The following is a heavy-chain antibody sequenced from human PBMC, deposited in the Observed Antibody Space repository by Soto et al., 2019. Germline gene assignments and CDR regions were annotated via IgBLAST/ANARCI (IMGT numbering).Heavy chain of an antibody. Sequence: EVPLVESGGGLVKPGGSLRLSCAASGFTFSSFTMNWVRQAPGKGLDWVSSISSGSVNIHYADSVKGRFTISRDNAKNSLYLQMNSLRAEDTAVYYCARLSPFDALDIWGQGTMVTVSS. J-gene: IGHJ3*02. CDR3: ARLSPFDALDI. V-gene: IGHV3-21*06. CDR2: ISSGSVNI. CDR1: GFTFSSFT.